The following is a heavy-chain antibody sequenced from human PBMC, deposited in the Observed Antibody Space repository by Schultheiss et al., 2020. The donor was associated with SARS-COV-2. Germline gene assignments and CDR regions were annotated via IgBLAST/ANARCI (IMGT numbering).Heavy chain of an antibody. CDR2: INHSGST. J-gene: IGHJ6*02. V-gene: IGHV4-34*01. D-gene: IGHD5-18*01. Sequence: SETLSLTCAVYGGSFSGYYWSWIRQPPGKGLEWIGEINHSGSTNYNPSLKSRVTISVDTSKNQFSLKLSSVTAADTAVYYCARQGGLWPYYYYYGMDVWGQGTTVTVSS. CDR1: GGSFSGYY. CDR3: ARQGGLWPYYYYYGMDV.